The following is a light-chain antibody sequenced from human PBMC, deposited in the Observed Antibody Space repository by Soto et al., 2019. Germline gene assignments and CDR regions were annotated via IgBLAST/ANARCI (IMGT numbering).Light chain of an antibody. CDR3: ASWDDTLNVAV. CDR2: RNN. CDR1: SSNIGSNT. J-gene: IGLJ7*01. Sequence: QSVLTQPPSASGTPGQRVTISCSGSSSNIGSNTVNWYQQLPGTAPKLLIYRNNERPSGVPDRFSGSKSGTSGSLAISGLQSEDEADYYCASWDDTLNVAVFGGGTQLTVL. V-gene: IGLV1-44*01.